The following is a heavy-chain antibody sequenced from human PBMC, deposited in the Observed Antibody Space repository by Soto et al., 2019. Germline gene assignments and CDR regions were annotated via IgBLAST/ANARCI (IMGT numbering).Heavy chain of an antibody. CDR2: ISGNTGHA. CDR1: GFPFSNYA. Sequence: EVQMLESGGGLVQPGGSLRLSCAASGFPFSNYAMTWVRQAPGKVLEWVSGISGNTGHAFYADSVEGRFTISRDNSKNKLYLQMDNLRAEDTAVYYCARAPTEYIWGSYLWYFEYWRRGTLVTVSS. CDR3: ARAPTEYIWGSYLWYFEY. V-gene: IGHV3-23*01. D-gene: IGHD3-16*02. J-gene: IGHJ4*02.